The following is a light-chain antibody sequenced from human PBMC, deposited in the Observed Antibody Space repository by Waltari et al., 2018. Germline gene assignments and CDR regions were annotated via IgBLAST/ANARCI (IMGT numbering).Light chain of an antibody. J-gene: IGKJ1*01. Sequence: EIVLTQSPGTLSLSPGERATLSCRASQSVSKYLAWYQQKPGQAPRLLIYDASTRATGIPDSFSGSGWGTDFSLTISRLEPEDFAVYYCQKYGTLPATFGQGTKVQMK. CDR1: QSVSKY. V-gene: IGKV3-20*01. CDR3: QKYGTLPAT. CDR2: DAS.